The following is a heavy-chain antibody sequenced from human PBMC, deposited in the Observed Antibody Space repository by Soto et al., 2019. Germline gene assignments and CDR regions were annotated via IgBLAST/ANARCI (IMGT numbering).Heavy chain of an antibody. D-gene: IGHD6-19*01. CDR1: GYTFTNYY. J-gene: IGHJ4*02. V-gene: IGHV1-46*01. CDR2: INPSGGTT. Sequence: GASVKVSCKASGYTFTNYYIHWVRQAPGQGLEWMGIINPSGGTTSFAQKSQGRITMTRDTSTSTVYMELSSLRSEDTAVYYCARGAVAGTWGYNFDYWGQGTLVTVSS. CDR3: ARGAVAGTWGYNFDY.